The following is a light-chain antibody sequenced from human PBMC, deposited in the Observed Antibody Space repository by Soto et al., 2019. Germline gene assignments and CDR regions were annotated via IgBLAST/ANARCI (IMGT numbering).Light chain of an antibody. V-gene: IGKV1-12*01. Sequence: DIRMTQSPSSVSASVGDRVTITCRASQAISGWVAWYQQKPGKVPKLLIYAASTLQSGVPSRFSGSGSGTDYTLTISNLQPEDFATYYCQQANSFPTMFGQGTKVEIK. CDR3: QQANSFPTM. J-gene: IGKJ1*01. CDR2: AAS. CDR1: QAISGW.